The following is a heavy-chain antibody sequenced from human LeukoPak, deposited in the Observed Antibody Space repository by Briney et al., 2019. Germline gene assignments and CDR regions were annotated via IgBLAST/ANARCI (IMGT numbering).Heavy chain of an antibody. CDR3: ARENPVAGAKTWDY. J-gene: IGHJ4*02. Sequence: GGSLRLSCAASGFTFSSYAMHWVRQAPGKGLEWVAVISYDGSNKYYADSVKGRFTISRDNSKNTLYLQMNSLRAEDTAVYYCARENPVAGAKTWDYWGQGTLVTVSS. V-gene: IGHV3-30-3*01. CDR2: ISYDGSNK. CDR1: GFTFSSYA. D-gene: IGHD4/OR15-4a*01.